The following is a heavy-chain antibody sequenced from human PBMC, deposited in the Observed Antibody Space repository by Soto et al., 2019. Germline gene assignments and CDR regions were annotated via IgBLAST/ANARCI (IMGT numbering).Heavy chain of an antibody. Sequence: ASVKVSCKASGYTFTSYYMHWVRQAPGQGLEWMGIINPSGGSTSHAQKFQGRVTMTRDTSTSTVYMELSSLRSEDTAVYYCARGGGYSYGYMGKLFDPWGQGTLVTVSS. CDR2: INPSGGST. J-gene: IGHJ5*02. CDR3: ARGGGYSYGYMGKLFDP. D-gene: IGHD5-18*01. CDR1: GYTFTSYY. V-gene: IGHV1-46*01.